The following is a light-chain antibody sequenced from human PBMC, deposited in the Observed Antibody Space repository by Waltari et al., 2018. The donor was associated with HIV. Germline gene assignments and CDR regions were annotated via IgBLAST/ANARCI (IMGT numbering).Light chain of an antibody. J-gene: IGKJ2*01. CDR3: QQYGISPQT. Sequence: EIVLTQSPGTLSLSPGERATLSCRASQSVSSSYLAWYQQKPGQAPRLLIYGASSRATGIPDRFSGSGSGTDFTLTISRLEPEDCAVYYCQQYGISPQTFGQGTKLEIK. V-gene: IGKV3-20*01. CDR1: QSVSSSY. CDR2: GAS.